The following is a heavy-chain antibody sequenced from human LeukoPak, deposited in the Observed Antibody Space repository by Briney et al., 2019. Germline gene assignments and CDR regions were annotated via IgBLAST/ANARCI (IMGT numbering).Heavy chain of an antibody. CDR2: ISAYNGNT. CDR3: ARVLSLGAATLDYYYYYMDV. D-gene: IGHD2-15*01. V-gene: IGHV1-18*01. Sequence: ASVKVSCKASGYTFTSYGISWVRQAPGQGLEWMGWISAYNGNTNYAQKLQGRVTMTTDTSTSTAYMELRSLRSDDTAVYYCARVLSLGAATLDYYYYYMDVWGKGTTVTVSS. J-gene: IGHJ6*03. CDR1: GYTFTSYG.